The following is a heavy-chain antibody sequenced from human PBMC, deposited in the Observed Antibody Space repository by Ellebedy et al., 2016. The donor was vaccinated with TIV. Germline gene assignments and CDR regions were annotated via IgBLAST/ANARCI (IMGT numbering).Heavy chain of an antibody. CDR3: ARGRTAVVAKPNYFDS. CDR2: INHSGRT. V-gene: IGHV4-34*01. J-gene: IGHJ4*02. Sequence: SETLSLXXAVYGGSFSGYYWSWIRQTPGKGLEWIGEINHSGRTNYNPSLKSRVTISVDTSKNQFSLKLTSVTAADTAVYFCARGRTAVVAKPNYFDSWGQGTLVTVSS. D-gene: IGHD5-18*01. CDR1: GGSFSGYY.